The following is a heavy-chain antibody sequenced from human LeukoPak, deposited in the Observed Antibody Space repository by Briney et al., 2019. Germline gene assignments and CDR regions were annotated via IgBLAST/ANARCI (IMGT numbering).Heavy chain of an antibody. V-gene: IGHV3-30*02. J-gene: IGHJ4*02. CDR1: GFTFSSYG. CDR3: ANTLPHLRRYVYTAMVYFYY. Sequence: GGSLRLSCAASGFTFSSYGMHWVRQAPGKGLEWVAFIRYDGSNKYYADSVKGRFTISIDNSKNTLYLQMNCLRAEDTAVYYCANTLPHLRRYVYTAMVYFYYWGQGTMVTVSS. D-gene: IGHD5-18*01. CDR2: IRYDGSNK.